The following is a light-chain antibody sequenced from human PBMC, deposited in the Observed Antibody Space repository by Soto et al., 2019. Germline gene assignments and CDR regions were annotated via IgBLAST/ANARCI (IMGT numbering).Light chain of an antibody. V-gene: IGKV3-11*01. CDR2: DAS. Sequence: EIVLTQSPATLSLSPGERATLSCRASQSVSRYLVWYQHKPGQAPRLLMYDASKRTTGIPARFSGFGSGTDFTLIIDSLEPEDSAIYYCQQRKNWPPWTFGQGTKVEIK. CDR3: QQRKNWPPWT. CDR1: QSVSRY. J-gene: IGKJ1*01.